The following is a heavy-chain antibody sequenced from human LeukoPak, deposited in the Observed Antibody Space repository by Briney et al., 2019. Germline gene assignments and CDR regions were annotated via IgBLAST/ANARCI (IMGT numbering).Heavy chain of an antibody. CDR1: GFTFSSYA. D-gene: IGHD2-2*01. CDR3: ARRSRRGCSTTSCYPDY. Sequence: PGGSLRLSCAASGFTFSSYAMSWVRQAPGKGLEWVGFIRTETYGGTAEFAASVKGRFSISREDSKNIAYLQMNSLKTEDTAVYYCARRSRRGCSTTSCYPDYWGQGTLVIVSS. V-gene: IGHV3-49*04. CDR2: IRTETYGGTA. J-gene: IGHJ4*02.